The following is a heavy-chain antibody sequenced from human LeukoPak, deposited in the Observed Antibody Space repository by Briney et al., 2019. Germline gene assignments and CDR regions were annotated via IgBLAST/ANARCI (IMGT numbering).Heavy chain of an antibody. Sequence: GESLKISCKGSGYIFTSYWIGWVRQMPGKGLEWMGIIYPGDSDTRYSPSFQGQVTISADKSISTAYLQWSSLKASDTAMYYCARHPRYCSSTSCYGRPYFDYWGQGTLVTVSS. CDR2: IYPGDSDT. CDR3: ARHPRYCSSTSCYGRPYFDY. D-gene: IGHD2-2*01. J-gene: IGHJ4*02. CDR1: GYIFTSYW. V-gene: IGHV5-51*01.